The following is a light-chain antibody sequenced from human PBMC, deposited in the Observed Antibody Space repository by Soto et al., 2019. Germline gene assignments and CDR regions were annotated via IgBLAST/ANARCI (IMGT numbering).Light chain of an antibody. CDR1: QSVSSN. J-gene: IGKJ1*01. CDR2: GAS. Sequence: ETVVTQSPATLSVSTGERATLYCRASQSVSSNLAWYQQKPGQAPRVLIYGASTRATGIPARFSGSGSGTEFTLTISSLQSEDFALYFCQQYNDYWTFGQGTKVDIK. CDR3: QQYNDYWT. V-gene: IGKV3-15*01.